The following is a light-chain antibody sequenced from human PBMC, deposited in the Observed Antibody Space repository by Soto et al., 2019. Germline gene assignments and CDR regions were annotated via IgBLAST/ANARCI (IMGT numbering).Light chain of an antibody. J-gene: IGKJ1*01. V-gene: IGKV1D-16*01. Sequence: DIQMTQSPSSVSASVGDTVTVSCRASQVISSWLAWYQQKPGRAPNLLIYKASTLQTGVPSRFSGSGSGTDFTLTITNLQPEDFATYYCQQYNSYPWTFGQGTKVEIK. CDR3: QQYNSYPWT. CDR2: KAS. CDR1: QVISSW.